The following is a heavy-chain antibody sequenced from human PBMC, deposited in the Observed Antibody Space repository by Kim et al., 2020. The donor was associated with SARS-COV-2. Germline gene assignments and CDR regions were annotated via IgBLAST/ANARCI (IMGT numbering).Heavy chain of an antibody. Sequence: GGSLRLSCAASGFTFSDHYMDWVRQAPGKGLEWVGRTRNKANSYTTEYAASVKGRFTISRDDSKNSLYLQMNSLKTEDTAVYYCAREGIGGPADYWGQGTLVTVSS. V-gene: IGHV3-72*01. CDR1: GFTFSDHY. CDR3: AREGIGGPADY. D-gene: IGHD2-15*01. CDR2: TRNKANSYTT. J-gene: IGHJ4*02.